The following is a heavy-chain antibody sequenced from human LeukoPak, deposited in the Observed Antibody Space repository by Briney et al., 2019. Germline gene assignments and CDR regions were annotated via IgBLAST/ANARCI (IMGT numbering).Heavy chain of an antibody. CDR3: AKGSGSGWYGWFAP. CDR2: IDAGGGTT. CDR1: VFSPSSYA. J-gene: IGHJ5*02. D-gene: IGHD6-19*01. V-gene: IGHV3-23*01. Sequence: PRESLRVSCAASVFSPSSYAMYWVRQPPGTGLEWVSTIDAGGGTTYYADSVKGRLTISRDNSKSTFYLQMNSLRADDTAVYFCAKGSGSGWYGWFAPWGQGTLVTVSS.